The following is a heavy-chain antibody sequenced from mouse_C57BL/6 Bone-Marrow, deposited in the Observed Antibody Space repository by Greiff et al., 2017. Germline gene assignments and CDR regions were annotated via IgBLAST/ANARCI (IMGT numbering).Heavy chain of an antibody. CDR2: IDPSDSYT. V-gene: IGHV1-69*01. CDR1: GYTFTSYW. Sequence: QVQLQQPGAELVMPGASVKLSCKASGYTFTSYWMHWVKQRPGQGLEWIGEIDPSDSYTNYNQKFKGKSTLTVDKSSSTAYMQLSSLTSEDSAVYYCARMGGYDGTEFDDWGQGTTLTVSS. CDR3: ARMGGYDGTEFDD. D-gene: IGHD2-2*01. J-gene: IGHJ2*01.